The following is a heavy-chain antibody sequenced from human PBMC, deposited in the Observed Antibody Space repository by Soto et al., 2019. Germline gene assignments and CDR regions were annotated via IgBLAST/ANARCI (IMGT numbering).Heavy chain of an antibody. Sequence: EVQLVESGGGLVQPGRSLRLSCAASGFTFDDYAMHWVRQAPGKGLEWVSGISWNSGSIGYADSVKGRFTISRDNAKNSLYLQMNSLRAEDTXLYYCXKDINPEYSSSSGYFDYWGQGTLVTVSS. CDR1: GFTFDDYA. D-gene: IGHD6-6*01. CDR2: ISWNSGSI. CDR3: XKDINPEYSSSSGYFDY. J-gene: IGHJ4*02. V-gene: IGHV3-9*01.